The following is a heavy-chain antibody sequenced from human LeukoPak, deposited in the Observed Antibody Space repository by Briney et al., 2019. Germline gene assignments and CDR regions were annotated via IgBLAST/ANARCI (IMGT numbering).Heavy chain of an antibody. CDR1: GFTFSSYG. CDR3: AKDFRYSYGTFDY. J-gene: IGHJ4*02. D-gene: IGHD5-18*01. V-gene: IGHV3-30*02. CDR2: IRSDGSNK. Sequence: GGSLRLSCAASGFTFSSYGMHWVRQAPGKGLEWVAFIRSDGSNKYYVDSVKGRFTISRDNSKNTLYLQMNSLRAEDTAVYYCAKDFRYSYGTFDYWGQGTLVTVSS.